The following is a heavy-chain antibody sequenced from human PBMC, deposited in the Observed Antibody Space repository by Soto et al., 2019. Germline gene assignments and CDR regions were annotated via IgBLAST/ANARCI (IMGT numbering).Heavy chain of an antibody. CDR1: VASMRSYY. CDR2: IHYSGST. CDR3: ARSPNIYSLTWFDP. J-gene: IGHJ5*02. D-gene: IGHD3-9*01. Sequence: AETRSLSCSVSVASMRSYYWSWIRLPPGKGLEWVGYIHYSGSTNYNPSLKGRVTVSLDTSKNQFSLKLRSVTAADTAVYYCARSPNIYSLTWFDPWGQGILVTVSS. V-gene: IGHV4-59*12.